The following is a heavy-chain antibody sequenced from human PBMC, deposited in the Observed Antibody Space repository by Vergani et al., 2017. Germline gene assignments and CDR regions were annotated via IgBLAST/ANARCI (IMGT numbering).Heavy chain of an antibody. V-gene: IGHV1-8*02. J-gene: IGHJ5*02. CDR1: GYTFTSYD. CDR2: MNPNSGNT. D-gene: IGHD3-22*01. Sequence: QVPLVPSGAEVKTPGASVKVSCTASGYTFTSYDINWVRQATGQGLEWMGWMNPNSGNTGYAQKFQGRVNMTRNTAISTSYMELSSLRSEDTAVYYCARVGTMMDWFDPWGQGTLVTVSS. CDR3: ARVGTMMDWFDP.